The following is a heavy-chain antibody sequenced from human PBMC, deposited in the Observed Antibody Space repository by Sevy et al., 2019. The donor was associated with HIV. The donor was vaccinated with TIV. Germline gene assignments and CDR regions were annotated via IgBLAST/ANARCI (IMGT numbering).Heavy chain of an antibody. CDR3: ARKYSYGSNFDY. D-gene: IGHD5-18*01. CDR2: IHYSGST. CDR1: GGSISGYY. Sequence: SETLSLTCTVSGGSISGYYWTWIRQSPGKGLEWIGYIHYSGSTNYNPSLEGRVTISGDTPKNQFSLRLTSVTAADTAVYYCARKYSYGSNFDYWGQGTLVTVSS. V-gene: IGHV4-59*01. J-gene: IGHJ4*02.